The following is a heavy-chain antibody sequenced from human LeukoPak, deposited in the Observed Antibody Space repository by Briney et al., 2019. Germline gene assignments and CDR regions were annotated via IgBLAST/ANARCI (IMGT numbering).Heavy chain of an antibody. J-gene: IGHJ4*02. V-gene: IGHV1-2*02. D-gene: IGHD3-3*01. CDR3: ARDPDYDFWSGYYSY. CDR2: INPNSGGT. Sequence: ASVKVPCKASGYTFTGYYMHWVRQAPGQGLEWMGWINPNSGGTNYAQKFQGRVTMTRDTSISTAYMELSRLRSDDTAVYYCARDPDYDFWSGYYSYWGQGTLVTVSS. CDR1: GYTFTGYY.